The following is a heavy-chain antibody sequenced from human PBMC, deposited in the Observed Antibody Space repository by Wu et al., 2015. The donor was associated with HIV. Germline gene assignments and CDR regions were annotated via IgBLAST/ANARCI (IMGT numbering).Heavy chain of an antibody. Sequence: QVQLLQSGAEVKKSGASVKVSCQTSGYTFSAYYIHWVRQAPGRGLEWMGWINPDNGDTKFAQNFQGRSTVTRDTSTTTVNLLLTSLQPNDTATYYCARDWQFQVIFGDYYMDIWGNGTTVIVS. CDR1: GYTFSAYY. J-gene: IGHJ6*03. V-gene: IGHV1-2*02. D-gene: IGHD3-3*02. CDR2: INPDNGDT. CDR3: ARDWQFQVIFGDYYMDI.